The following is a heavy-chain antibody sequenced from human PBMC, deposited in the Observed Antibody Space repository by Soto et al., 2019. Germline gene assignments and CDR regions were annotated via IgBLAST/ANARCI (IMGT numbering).Heavy chain of an antibody. D-gene: IGHD2-15*01. J-gene: IGHJ4*02. CDR2: IKSKGGGETK. Sequence: EVQLVESGGGLVKPGDSLRLSCAVSGLKFSDAWMNWVRQAPGKGLEWVGRIKSKGGGETKDYAAPVKGRFAISRDDSRATLHLPMNRLQSDDTAVYYCSCDHSGRIRTDHWGQGTLVTVS. CDR3: SCDHSGRIRTDH. CDR1: GLKFSDAW. V-gene: IGHV3-15*07.